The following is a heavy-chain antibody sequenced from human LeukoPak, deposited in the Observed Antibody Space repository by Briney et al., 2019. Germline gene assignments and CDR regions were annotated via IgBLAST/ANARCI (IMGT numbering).Heavy chain of an antibody. V-gene: IGHV4-59*11. CDR2: LFDSVNT. CDR1: GGSISSHY. J-gene: IGHJ4*02. CDR3: ATIKRGSIFGYFDF. D-gene: IGHD5-18*01. Sequence: SETLSLTCTVSGGSISSHYWSWIRQPPGRGLEWIAYLFDSVNTKDNPSLQSRLTLSADTSKNQFSLRLSSVTAADTAVYYCATIKRGSIFGYFDFWGQGIKVTVSS.